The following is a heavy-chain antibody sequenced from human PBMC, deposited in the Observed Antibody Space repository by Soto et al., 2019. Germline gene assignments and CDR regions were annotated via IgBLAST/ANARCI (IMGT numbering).Heavy chain of an antibody. J-gene: IGHJ4*02. CDR1: GYTFTSYA. CDR2: INAGNGNT. D-gene: IGHD3-22*01. Sequence: ASVKVSCKASGYTFTSYAMHWVRQAPGQRLEWMGWINAGNGNTKYSQKFQGRVTITRDTSASTAYMELSSLRSEDTAVYYCASSLTYYYDSSPFDYWGQGTLVTVSS. V-gene: IGHV1-3*01. CDR3: ASSLTYYYDSSPFDY.